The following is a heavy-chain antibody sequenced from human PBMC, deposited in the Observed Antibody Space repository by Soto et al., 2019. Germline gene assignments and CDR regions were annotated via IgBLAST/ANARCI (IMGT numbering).Heavy chain of an antibody. D-gene: IGHD3-22*01. Sequence: SLRLSCAASGFTFSSYGMHWVRQAPGKGLEWVAVISYDGSNKYYADSVKGRFTISRDNSKNTLYLQMNSLRAEDTAVYYCAKDRATMIVGDYYYYYRMDVWGQGTTVTVSS. CDR1: GFTFSSYG. CDR2: ISYDGSNK. J-gene: IGHJ6*02. CDR3: AKDRATMIVGDYYYYYRMDV. V-gene: IGHV3-30*18.